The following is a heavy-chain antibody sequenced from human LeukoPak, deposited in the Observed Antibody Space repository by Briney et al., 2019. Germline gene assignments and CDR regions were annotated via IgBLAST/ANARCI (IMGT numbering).Heavy chain of an antibody. CDR3: ARDPNIVVVGRPNYFDY. CDR1: GGTFSSYT. D-gene: IGHD2-15*01. Sequence: SVKVSCKASGGTFSSYTISWVRQAPGQGLEWMGRIIPILGIANYAQKFQGRVTITPDKSTSTAYMELSSLRSEDTAVYYCARDPNIVVVGRPNYFDYWGQGTLVTVSS. V-gene: IGHV1-69*04. J-gene: IGHJ4*02. CDR2: IIPILGIA.